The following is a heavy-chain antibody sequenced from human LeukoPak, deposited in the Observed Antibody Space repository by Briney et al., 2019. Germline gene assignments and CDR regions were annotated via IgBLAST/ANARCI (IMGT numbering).Heavy chain of an antibody. V-gene: IGHV4-39*01. CDR2: IYYSGTT. D-gene: IGHD6-19*01. J-gene: IGHJ4*02. CDR3: AEWRTTRAGFDY. Sequence: SETLSLTCNVSGGSISSSSYYWGWIRQPPGKGLEWIGSIYYSGTTYYNPSLQSRVSISVDTSKNQFSLKLSSVTAGDTAVYYCAEWRTTRAGFDYWGQGTLVTVSS. CDR1: GGSISSSSYY.